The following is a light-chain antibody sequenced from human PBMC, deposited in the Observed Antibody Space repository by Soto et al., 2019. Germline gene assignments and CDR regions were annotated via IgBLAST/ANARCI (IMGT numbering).Light chain of an antibody. J-gene: IGKJ1*01. Sequence: EIVLTQSPGTLSLSPGERATLSCRASQSVSSNYLAWYQQKAGQAPRLLIYGASTRATGIPARFSGSGSGTEFTLTISSLQSEDFAVYYCQQYNNWPRTFGQGTKVDIK. CDR2: GAS. V-gene: IGKV3-15*01. CDR1: QSVSSN. CDR3: QQYNNWPRT.